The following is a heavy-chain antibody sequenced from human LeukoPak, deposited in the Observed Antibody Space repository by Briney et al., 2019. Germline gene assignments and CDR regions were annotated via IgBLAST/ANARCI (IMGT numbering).Heavy chain of an antibody. CDR2: LYYTGIT. Sequence: SETLSLTCTVSGVSISSSDYYWRWLRQPPGKGLEWLVNLYYTGITSYNPSLTPRVTISVATFRNHFSPHLSSVTAADTAVYYCARENYCTNGVCWAFDPWGQGTLVTVSS. V-gene: IGHV4-39*07. J-gene: IGHJ5*02. CDR3: ARENYCTNGVCWAFDP. D-gene: IGHD2-8*01. CDR1: GVSISSSDYY.